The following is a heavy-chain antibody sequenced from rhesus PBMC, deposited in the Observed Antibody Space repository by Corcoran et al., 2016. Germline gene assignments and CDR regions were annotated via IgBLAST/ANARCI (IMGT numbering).Heavy chain of an antibody. CDR2: IYWDDDK. CDR1: GFSLSTSGMG. CDR3: ARKSSSGWYYFDY. J-gene: IGHJ4*01. Sequence: QVTLKESGPALVKPTQTLTLTCTFSGFSLSTSGMGVGWIRQPSRTTRGGLAVIYWDDDKRANPPLKGRLTISKTPSKNQLVLTMTNMDPVDTATYYFARKSSSGWYYFDYWGQGVLVTVSS. D-gene: IGHD6-31*01. V-gene: IGHV2-1*01.